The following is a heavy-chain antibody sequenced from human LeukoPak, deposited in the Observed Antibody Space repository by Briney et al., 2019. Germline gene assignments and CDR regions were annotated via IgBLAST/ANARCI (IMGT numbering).Heavy chain of an antibody. CDR2: IYRSGST. J-gene: IGHJ5*02. CDR1: GYSISSGYY. Sequence: SETLSLTCAVSGYSISSGYYWGWIRPPPGKGREWVGSIYRSGSTYYNPSLKSRVTISVDTSKNQSSLKLSSVTAADTAVYYCARHSSDGTETLDWFDPWGQGTLVTVSS. D-gene: IGHD6-13*01. V-gene: IGHV4-38-2*01. CDR3: ARHSSDGTETLDWFDP.